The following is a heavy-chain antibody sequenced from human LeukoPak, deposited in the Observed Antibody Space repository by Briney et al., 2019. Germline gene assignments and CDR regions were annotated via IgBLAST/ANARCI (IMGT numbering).Heavy chain of an antibody. V-gene: IGHV3-21*01. J-gene: IGHJ4*02. CDR1: GFTFSSYS. CDR3: ARGAPKWSDY. Sequence: KPGGSLRLSCAASGFTFSSYSMNWVRQAPGKGVEWVSSISSSSSYIYYADSVKGRFTISRANAKNSLYLQMNSLRAEDTAVYYCARGAPKWSDYWGQGTLVTVSS. CDR2: ISSSSSYI. D-gene: IGHD2-8*01.